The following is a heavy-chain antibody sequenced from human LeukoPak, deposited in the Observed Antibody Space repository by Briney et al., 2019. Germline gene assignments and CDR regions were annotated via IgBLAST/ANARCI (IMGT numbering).Heavy chain of an antibody. D-gene: IGHD1-26*01. J-gene: IGHJ5*02. CDR1: GFTFDDYA. Sequence: GRSLRLSCAASGFTFDDYAMHWVRHAPGKGLEWVSGISWNSGSIGYADSVKGRFTISRDNAKNSLYLQMNSLRAEDTALYYCAKDESGSPGAWGQGTLATVSS. V-gene: IGHV3-9*01. CDR3: AKDESGSPGA. CDR2: ISWNSGSI.